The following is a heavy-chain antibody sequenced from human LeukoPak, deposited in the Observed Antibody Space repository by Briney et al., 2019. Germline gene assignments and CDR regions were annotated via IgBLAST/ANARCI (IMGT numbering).Heavy chain of an antibody. V-gene: IGHV3-7*03. CDR2: IKQDGSEK. CDR1: GFTFSNYW. CDR3: AKDPGYYTYYFDY. D-gene: IGHD3-22*01. Sequence: GGSLRLSCAASGFTFSNYWMSWVRQAPGKGLEWVANIKQDGSEKYYVDSVRGRFTISRDNAKNSLYLQMNSLRADDTAVYYCAKDPGYYTYYFDYWGQGTLVTVSS. J-gene: IGHJ4*02.